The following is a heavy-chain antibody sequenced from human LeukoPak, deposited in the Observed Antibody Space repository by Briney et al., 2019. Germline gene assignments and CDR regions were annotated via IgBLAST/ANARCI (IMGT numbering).Heavy chain of an antibody. V-gene: IGHV3-72*01. D-gene: IGHD3-3*01. J-gene: IGHJ6*02. Sequence: GGSLRLSCAASGFTFSDHYMDWVRQAPGKGLEWVGRSRNKANSYITEYAASVKGRFTNSTDHSKNSLYQQINSLTTEDTALYYCTRDVMIAIFGVVTRPSGRDVWGQGNTVTVSS. CDR3: TRDVMIAIFGVVTRPSGRDV. CDR1: GFTFSDHY. CDR2: SRNKANSYIT.